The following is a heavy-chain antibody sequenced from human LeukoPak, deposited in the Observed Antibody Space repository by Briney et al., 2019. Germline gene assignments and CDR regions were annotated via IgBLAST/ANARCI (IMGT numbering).Heavy chain of an antibody. CDR2: IYTSGST. V-gene: IGHV4-61*02. CDR3: AREVKLEHPYYYYYMDV. J-gene: IGHJ6*03. CDR1: GGSISSGSYY. D-gene: IGHD1/OR15-1a*01. Sequence: PSQTLSLTRTVSGGSISSGSYYWSWIRQPAGKGLEWIGRIYTSGSTNYNPSLKSRVTMSVDTSKNQFSLKLSSVTAADTAVYYCAREVKLEHPYYYYYMDVWGKGTTVTVSS.